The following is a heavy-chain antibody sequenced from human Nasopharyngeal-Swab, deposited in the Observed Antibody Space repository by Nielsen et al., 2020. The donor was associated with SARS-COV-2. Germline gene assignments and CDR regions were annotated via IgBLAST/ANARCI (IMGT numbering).Heavy chain of an antibody. J-gene: IGHJ4*02. CDR1: GFTFDDYA. CDR3: AKDIAAAGTGY. Sequence: GGSLRLSCAASGFTFDDYAMHWVRQAPGKGLEWVSGISWNSGSIGYADSVKGRFTISRDNAKNSLYLQMNSLRAEDTALYYCAKDIAAAGTGYWGQGTLVTVSS. V-gene: IGHV3-9*01. CDR2: ISWNSGSI. D-gene: IGHD6-13*01.